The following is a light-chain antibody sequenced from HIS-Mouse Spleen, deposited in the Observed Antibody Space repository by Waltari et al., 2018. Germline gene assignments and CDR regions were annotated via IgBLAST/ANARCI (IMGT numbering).Light chain of an antibody. Sequence: QSVLTQPPSASGTPGQRVTIACSGISSNIGSNPVNWYQHLPVTAPKLLIYRNNQRPSGSPDRFAGAKSGTSASLAISGPQSEDEADYYCEAWDDSLNGVVFGGGTKLTVL. CDR1: SSNIGSNP. V-gene: IGLV1-44*01. CDR3: EAWDDSLNGVV. J-gene: IGLJ2*01. CDR2: RNN.